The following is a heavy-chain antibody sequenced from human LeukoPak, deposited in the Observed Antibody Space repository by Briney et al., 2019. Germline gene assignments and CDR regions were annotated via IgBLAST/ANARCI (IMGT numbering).Heavy chain of an antibody. CDR3: TRNGDYCLDY. V-gene: IGHV4-4*02. CDR1: GGSISSGDYY. J-gene: IGHJ4*02. D-gene: IGHD2-21*01. Sequence: SETLSLTCTVSGGSISSGDYYWSWVRQPPGTGLEWIGEIDQSGSTNYNPSLKSRVTISVDNSKNQFSLKLTSVTAADTAMYYCTRNGDYCLDYWGQGTLVTVSS. CDR2: IDQSGST.